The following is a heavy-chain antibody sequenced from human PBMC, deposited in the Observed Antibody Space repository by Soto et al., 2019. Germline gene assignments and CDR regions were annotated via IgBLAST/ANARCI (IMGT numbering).Heavy chain of an antibody. CDR3: ASSPRLPAAMRDDAFDI. CDR1: GFTFSSYA. D-gene: IGHD2-2*01. J-gene: IGHJ3*02. CDR2: ISGSGGST. Sequence: GGSLRLSCAASGFTFSSYAMSWVRQAPGKGLEWVSAISGSGGSTYYADSVKGRFTISRANSKNTLYLQMNSLRAEDTAVYYCASSPRLPAAMRDDAFDIWGQGTMVTVSS. V-gene: IGHV3-23*01.